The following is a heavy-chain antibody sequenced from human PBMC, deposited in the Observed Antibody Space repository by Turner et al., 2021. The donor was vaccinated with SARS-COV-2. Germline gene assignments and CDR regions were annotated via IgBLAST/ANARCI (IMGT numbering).Heavy chain of an antibody. CDR1: GFTVSSNY. CDR2: IYSGGST. J-gene: IGHJ4*02. CDR3: ARDWGEYYFDY. D-gene: IGHD3-16*01. V-gene: IGHV3-53*02. Sequence: EVQRVETGGGLSQPGGSLRLPCAASGFTVSSNYMGWVRQAPGKGLEWVSVIYSGGSTFYADSVKGRFTISRDNSKTTLYLQMNSLRAEDTAVYYCARDWGEYYFDYWGQGTLVTVSS.